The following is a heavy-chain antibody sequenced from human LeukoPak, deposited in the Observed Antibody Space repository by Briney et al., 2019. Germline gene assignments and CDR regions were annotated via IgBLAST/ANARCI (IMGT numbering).Heavy chain of an antibody. J-gene: IGHJ5*02. CDR1: GGSISSGGYS. D-gene: IGHD3-10*01. V-gene: IGHV4-30-2*01. CDR2: IYHSGST. Sequence: SETLSLTCAVSGGSISSGGYSWSWIRQPPGKGLEWIGYIYHSGSTYYNPSLKSRVTISVDRSKNQFSLKLSSVTAADTAVYYCGREGRGGVDPWGQGTLVTVSS. CDR3: GREGRGGVDP.